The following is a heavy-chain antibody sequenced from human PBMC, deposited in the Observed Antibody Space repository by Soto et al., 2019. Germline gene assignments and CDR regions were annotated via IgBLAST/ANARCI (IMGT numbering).Heavy chain of an antibody. D-gene: IGHD3-16*01. CDR2: INAGNGNT. CDR3: ARGEGVWGPTPGMDY. CDR1: GYTFTSYA. V-gene: IGHV1-3*01. Sequence: GASVKVSCKASGYTFTSYAMHWVRQAPGQRLEWMGWINAGNGNTKYSQKFQGRVTITRDTSASTAYMELSSLRSEDTAVYYCARGEGVWGPTPGMDYWGQGTLVTVSS. J-gene: IGHJ4*02.